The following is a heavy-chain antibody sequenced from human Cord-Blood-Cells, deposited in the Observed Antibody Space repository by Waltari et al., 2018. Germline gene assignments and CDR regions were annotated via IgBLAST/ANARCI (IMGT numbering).Heavy chain of an antibody. D-gene: IGHD5-12*01. CDR2: IYHSGST. CDR1: GYSISSGYY. CDR3: ARDDGVYSGYDYYYGMDV. V-gene: IGHV4-38-2*02. J-gene: IGHJ6*02. Sequence: QVQLQESGPGLVKPSETLSLTCAVSGYSISSGYYWGWIRQPPGKGLEWIGSIYHSGSTYYNPSLKSRVTISGDTSKNQFSLKLSSVTAADTAVYYCARDDGVYSGYDYYYGMDVWGQGTTVTVSS.